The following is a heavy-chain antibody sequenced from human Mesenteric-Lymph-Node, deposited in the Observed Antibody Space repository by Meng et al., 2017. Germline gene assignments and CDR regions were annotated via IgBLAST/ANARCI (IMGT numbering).Heavy chain of an antibody. CDR2: INWNGGST. J-gene: IGHJ4*02. CDR1: GFTFDDYG. D-gene: IGHD3-22*01. Sequence: GESLKISCAASGFTFDDYGMSWVRQAPGKGLEWVSGINWNGGSTGYADSVKGRFTISRDNAKNSLYLQMNSLRAEDTALYYCAKDIRRGYDSSGYYFDYWGQGTLVTVSS. V-gene: IGHV3-20*04. CDR3: AKDIRRGYDSSGYYFDY.